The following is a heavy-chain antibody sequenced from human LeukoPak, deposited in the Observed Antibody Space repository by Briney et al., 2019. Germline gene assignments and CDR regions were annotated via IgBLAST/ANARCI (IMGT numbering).Heavy chain of an antibody. CDR1: GFSFSSVA. CDR2: VTGSDDST. Sequence: GGSLRLSCAASGFSFSSVAMTWVRQAPGKGLEWVSTVTGSDDSTYYADSVKGRFTISRDYSRSTLHLQMDGLKTEDTAVYYCTRRFCSGGSCYFDYWGQGTLVTVSS. D-gene: IGHD2-15*01. J-gene: IGHJ4*02. V-gene: IGHV3-23*01. CDR3: TRRFCSGGSCYFDY.